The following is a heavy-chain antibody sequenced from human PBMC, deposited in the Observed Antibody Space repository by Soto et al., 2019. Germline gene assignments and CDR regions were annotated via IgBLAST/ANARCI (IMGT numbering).Heavy chain of an antibody. CDR3: AKEDSSGTYYLYYFDY. J-gene: IGHJ4*02. CDR2: FSGSGGNT. D-gene: IGHD3-10*01. CDR1: GFTFSSYA. V-gene: IGHV3-23*01. Sequence: GGSLRLSCAASGFTFSSYAMSWVRQAPGKGLEWVSSFSGSGGNTYYADSVKGRFTISRDSSKNTLYLQMNSLRAEDTAVYYCAKEDSSGTYYLYYFDYWGPGTLVTVS.